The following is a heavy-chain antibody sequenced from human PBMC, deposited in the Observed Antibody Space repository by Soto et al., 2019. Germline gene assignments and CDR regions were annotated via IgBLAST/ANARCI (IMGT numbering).Heavy chain of an antibody. CDR2: INPNSGGT. D-gene: IGHD2-15*01. CDR1: GYTFTGYH. CDR3: ARPGVVAATSLEAFDI. V-gene: IGHV1-2*02. J-gene: IGHJ3*02. Sequence: ASVKVSCKASGYTFTGYHMHWVRQAPGQGLEWMEWINPNSGGTNYAQKFQGRVTMTRDTSISTAYMELSRLRSDDTAVYYCARPGVVAATSLEAFDIWGQGTMVTVSS.